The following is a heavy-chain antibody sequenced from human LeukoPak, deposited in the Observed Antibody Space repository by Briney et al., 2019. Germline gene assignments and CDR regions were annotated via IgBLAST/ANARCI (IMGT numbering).Heavy chain of an antibody. D-gene: IGHD3-10*01. J-gene: IGHJ4*02. V-gene: IGHV3-21*01. CDR2: ISSSSSYI. CDR1: GFTFSSYS. Sequence: GGSPRLSCAASGFTFSSYSMNWVRQAPGKGLEWVSSISSSSSYIYYADSVKGRFTISRDNAKNSLYLQMNSLRAEDTAVYYCASHRAWFGELLPTDYWGQGTLVTVSS. CDR3: ASHRAWFGELLPTDY.